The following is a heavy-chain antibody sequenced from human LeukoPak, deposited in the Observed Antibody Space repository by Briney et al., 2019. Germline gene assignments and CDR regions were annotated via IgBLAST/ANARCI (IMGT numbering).Heavy chain of an antibody. CDR2: ISGNGGTT. V-gene: IGHV3-23*01. CDR3: AKDELWFGKSQYYFDY. D-gene: IGHD3-10*01. Sequence: GGSLRLSCAASGFTFSTYAMTWVRQAPGKGLEWVSTISGNGGTTYYADSVQGRFAISRDSSRNTLYLHMHSLRAEDTAVYYCAKDELWFGKSQYYFDYWGQGTLVTVSS. CDR1: GFTFSTYA. J-gene: IGHJ4*02.